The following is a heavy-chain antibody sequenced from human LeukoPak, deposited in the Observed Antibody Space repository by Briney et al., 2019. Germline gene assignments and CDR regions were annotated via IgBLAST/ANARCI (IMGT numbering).Heavy chain of an antibody. CDR3: ARARYGGNWGELAY. CDR1: GFTFSIYS. J-gene: IGHJ4*02. D-gene: IGHD4-23*01. CDR2: MSFDGGNK. Sequence: PGGSLRLSCAASGFTFSIYSMHWVRQPPGKGLEWVAVMSFDGGNKYYADSVKGRFTISRDNSKNTLYLQVNSLRTEDTAVYYCARARYGGNWGELAYWGQGTLVTVSS. V-gene: IGHV3-30*04.